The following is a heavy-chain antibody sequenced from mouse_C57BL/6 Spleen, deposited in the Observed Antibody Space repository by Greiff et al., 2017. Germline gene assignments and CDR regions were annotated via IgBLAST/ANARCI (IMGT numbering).Heavy chain of an antibody. Sequence: QVQLQQPGAELVRPGSSVKLSCKASGYTFTSYWMDWVKQRPGQGLEWIGNIYPSDSETHYNQKFKDKATLTVDKSSSTAYMQLSSLTSEDSAVYYCAREGIYDYVDYGGQGTTLTVSS. J-gene: IGHJ2*01. V-gene: IGHV1-61*01. CDR1: GYTFTSYW. D-gene: IGHD2-3*01. CDR3: AREGIYDYVDY. CDR2: IYPSDSET.